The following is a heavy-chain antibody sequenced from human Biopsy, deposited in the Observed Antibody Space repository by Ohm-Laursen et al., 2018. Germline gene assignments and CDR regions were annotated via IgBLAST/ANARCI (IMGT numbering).Heavy chain of an antibody. CDR2: IYYSGGT. D-gene: IGHD1-26*01. CDR1: AGTMTGYE. V-gene: IGHV4-59*01. CDR3: ARVEAGTYDALDI. Sequence: SETLSLTCSVSAGTMTGYEWSWIRLAPGKGLEWIVYIYYSGGTKYNPSLASRVTFSVDMSKSQFSLKLYSVTAADTAVYYCARVEAGTYDALDIWGQGTLVAVSA. J-gene: IGHJ3*02.